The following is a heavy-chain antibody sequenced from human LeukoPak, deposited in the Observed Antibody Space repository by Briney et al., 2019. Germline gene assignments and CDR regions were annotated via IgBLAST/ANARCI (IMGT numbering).Heavy chain of an antibody. CDR3: ARVGALSSSWLLY. D-gene: IGHD6-13*01. CDR1: GFTFSSYA. Sequence: GGSLRLSCAASGFTFSSYAMNWVRQAPGKGLEWVAVISYDGSNKYYADSVKGRFTISRDNAKNSLYLQMNSLRAEDTAVYYCARVGALSSSWLLYWGQGTLVTVSS. V-gene: IGHV3-30*03. CDR2: ISYDGSNK. J-gene: IGHJ4*02.